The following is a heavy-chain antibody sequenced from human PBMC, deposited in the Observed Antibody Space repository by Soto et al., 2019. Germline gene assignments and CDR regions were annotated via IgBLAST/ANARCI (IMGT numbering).Heavy chain of an antibody. D-gene: IGHD6-6*01. J-gene: IGHJ6*03. CDR1: GFTLRGYA. V-gene: IGHV3-64*01. CDR2: ISSNGVGT. Sequence: EVQLAESGGGLAQPGGSLRLSCAAYGFTLRGYAMDWVRQAPGKGLEYVSGISSNGVGTYYANSVQGRFTISRDNSKNTVYLQMGSLRPEDMAVYYCARRARPDFYYMDVWGKGPTVTVSS. CDR3: ARRARPDFYYMDV.